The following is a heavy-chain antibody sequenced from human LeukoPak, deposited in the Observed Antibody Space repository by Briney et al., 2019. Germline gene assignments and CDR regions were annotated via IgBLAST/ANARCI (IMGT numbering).Heavy chain of an antibody. CDR2: IKQDGSEK. Sequence: WGSLRLSCAASGFTFDDYGMSWVRQAPGKGLEWVANIKQDGSEKYYVDSVKGRFTISRDNAKNSLYLQMNSLRAEDTAVYYCAREGGSSWYWGTYYYYMDVWGKGTTVTISS. V-gene: IGHV3-7*01. J-gene: IGHJ6*03. D-gene: IGHD6-13*01. CDR1: GFTFDDYG. CDR3: AREGGSSWYWGTYYYYMDV.